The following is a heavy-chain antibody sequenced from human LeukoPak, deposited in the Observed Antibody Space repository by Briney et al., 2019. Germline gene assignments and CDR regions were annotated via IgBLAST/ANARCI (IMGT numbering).Heavy chain of an antibody. D-gene: IGHD6-19*01. CDR3: ARRSSGWYLGYYYYYMDV. V-gene: IGHV4-39*07. CDR1: GGSISSSSYH. Sequence: SETLSLTCTVSGGSISSSSYHWGWIRQPPGKGLGWIGSIYYSGSTYYNPSLKSRVTISVDTSKNQFSLKLSSVTAADTAVYYCARRSSGWYLGYYYYYMDVWGKGTTVTVSS. J-gene: IGHJ6*03. CDR2: IYYSGST.